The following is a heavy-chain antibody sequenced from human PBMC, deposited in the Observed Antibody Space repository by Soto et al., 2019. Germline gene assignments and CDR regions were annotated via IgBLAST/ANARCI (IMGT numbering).Heavy chain of an antibody. CDR1: LDSTSSSY. V-gene: IGHV4-4*07. Sequence: SETLSLTGTLSLDSTSSSYCSWIRQTAGRGLEWIGRIYPSGSADDNPSFKSRVTMSVDTSNKQFSLKLCSLTAADKAVSYRARDRGRYCPTSSCPKGSYYGVDVWGQGTTVTVSS. J-gene: IGHJ6*02. CDR2: IYPSGSA. D-gene: IGHD2-8*01. CDR3: ARDRGRYCPTSSCPKGSYYGVDV.